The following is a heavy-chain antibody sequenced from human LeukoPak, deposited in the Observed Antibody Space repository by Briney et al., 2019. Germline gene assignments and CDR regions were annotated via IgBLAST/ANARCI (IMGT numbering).Heavy chain of an antibody. CDR1: GFPFNNAW. J-gene: IGHJ5*02. Sequence: PGGSLRLSCAASGFPFNNAWMNWVRQAPGKGLEWVGRIKSKNVGGTTDYAAPVKGRFTISRDDPKNTVYLQMNSLKIEDTAVYYCTSHAAFDPWGQGTLVTVSS. V-gene: IGHV3-15*01. CDR3: TSHAAFDP. CDR2: IKSKNVGGTT.